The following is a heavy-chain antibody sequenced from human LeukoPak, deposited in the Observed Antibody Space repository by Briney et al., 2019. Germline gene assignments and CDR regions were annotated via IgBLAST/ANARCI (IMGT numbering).Heavy chain of an antibody. V-gene: IGHV1-2*02. Sequence: ASVKVSCKASGYTFTGYYMHWVRQAPGQGLEWMRWINPNSGGTNYAQKFQGRVTMTRDTSISTAYMELSRLGSDDTAVDYCASARYNWNPTHYWGQGTLDTVSS. CDR3: ASARYNWNPTHY. J-gene: IGHJ4*02. CDR1: GYTFTGYY. CDR2: INPNSGGT. D-gene: IGHD1-20*01.